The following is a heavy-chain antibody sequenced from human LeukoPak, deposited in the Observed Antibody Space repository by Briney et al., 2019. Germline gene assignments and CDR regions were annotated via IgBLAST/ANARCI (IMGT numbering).Heavy chain of an antibody. D-gene: IGHD2-2*01. V-gene: IGHV3-48*01. Sequence: GGSLRLSCAASGFTFSSYSMNWVRQAPGKGLEWVSYISSSSSTIYYADSVKGRFTISRDNAKNSLYLQINSLRAEDTAVYYCARDRDVVVPAAIGLWGQGTMVTVSS. CDR2: ISSSSSTI. CDR3: ARDRDVVVPAAIGL. J-gene: IGHJ3*01. CDR1: GFTFSSYS.